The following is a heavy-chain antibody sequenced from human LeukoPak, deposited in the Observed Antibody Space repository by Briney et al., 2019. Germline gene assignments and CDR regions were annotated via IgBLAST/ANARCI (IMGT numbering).Heavy chain of an antibody. CDR2: INPNSGGT. CDR1: GYTFTGYY. Sequence: ASVKVSCKASGYTFTGYYMHWVRQAPGQGLEWMGRINPNSGGTNYAQKFQGRVTMTRDTSISTAYMELSRLRSDDTAVYYCARMKLPTILGVVYGMDVWGQGTTVTVSS. V-gene: IGHV1-2*06. CDR3: ARMKLPTILGVVYGMDV. D-gene: IGHD3-3*01. J-gene: IGHJ6*02.